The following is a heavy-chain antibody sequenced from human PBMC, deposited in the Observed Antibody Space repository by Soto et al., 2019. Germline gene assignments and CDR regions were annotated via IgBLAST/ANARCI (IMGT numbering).Heavy chain of an antibody. CDR3: AKASYDSSGYFTFDY. CDR2: ISGSGGST. Sequence: PGGSLRLACEASGFTFSSYAMSWVRQAPGQGLEWVSAISGSGGSTYYADSVKGRFTISRDNSKNTLYLQMNSLRAEDTAVYYCAKASYDSSGYFTFDYWGQGTLVTVSS. J-gene: IGHJ4*02. V-gene: IGHV3-23*01. D-gene: IGHD3-22*01. CDR1: GFTFSSYA.